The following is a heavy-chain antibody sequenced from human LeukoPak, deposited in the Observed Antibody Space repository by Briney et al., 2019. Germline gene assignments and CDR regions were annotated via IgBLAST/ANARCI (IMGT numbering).Heavy chain of an antibody. CDR3: ARGRGGTVVRGYLDY. D-gene: IGHD3-10*01. CDR2: MNSNTGNT. Sequence: ASVKVSCKASGYTFTNYDIMWVRQATGQGPEWMGWMNSNTGNTGSAQKFQGRVTTTRDTSINTAYMELHSLTSEDTAVYYCARGRGGTVVRGYLDYWGQGTLVTVSS. CDR1: GYTFTNYD. J-gene: IGHJ4*02. V-gene: IGHV1-8*01.